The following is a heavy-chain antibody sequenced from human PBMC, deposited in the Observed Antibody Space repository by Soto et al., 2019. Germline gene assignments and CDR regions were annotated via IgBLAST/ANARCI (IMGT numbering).Heavy chain of an antibody. CDR2: INHRGST. CDR1: GGSFSGYY. V-gene: IGHV4-34*01. J-gene: IGHJ3*02. CDR3: ASRLRPDAFYI. D-gene: IGHD5-12*01. Sequence: QVQLQQWGAGLLKPSETLSLTCAVYGGSFSGYYWSWIRQPPGKGLEWIGEINHRGSTNYIPSLKSRVTISVDTSQNQFSLKLSSVTAADTAVYYGASRLRPDAFYIWGQGTMVTVSS.